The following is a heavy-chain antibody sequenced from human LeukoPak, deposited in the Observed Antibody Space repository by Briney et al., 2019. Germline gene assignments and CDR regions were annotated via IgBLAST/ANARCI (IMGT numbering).Heavy chain of an antibody. CDR2: INPSGGST. CDR1: GYTFTSYF. D-gene: IGHD3-10*01. Sequence: SASVTVSFKASGYTFTSYFMHWVRQAPGQGLEWMGLINPSGGSTSYAQKFQGRVTMTRDTSTSTVCMELSSLRSEDTAVYYCARALVPPYYYGSGELGYWGQGTLVTVSS. CDR3: ARALVPPYYYGSGELGY. J-gene: IGHJ4*02. V-gene: IGHV1-46*01.